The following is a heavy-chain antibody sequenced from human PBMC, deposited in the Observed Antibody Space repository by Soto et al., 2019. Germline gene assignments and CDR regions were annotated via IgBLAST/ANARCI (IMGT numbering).Heavy chain of an antibody. CDR2: IYYSGST. CDR1: GGSISSGGYY. Sequence: QVQLQESGPGLVKPSQTLSLTCTVSGGSISSGGYYWSWIRQHPGKGLEWIGYIYYSGSTYYNPSLKSQGTISVDTSKNQFSLKLSSVTAADTAVYYCARESPAYYDFWSAHPVPLWGQGTLVTVSS. D-gene: IGHD3-3*01. V-gene: IGHV4-31*01. CDR3: ARESPAYYDFWSAHPVPL. J-gene: IGHJ4*02.